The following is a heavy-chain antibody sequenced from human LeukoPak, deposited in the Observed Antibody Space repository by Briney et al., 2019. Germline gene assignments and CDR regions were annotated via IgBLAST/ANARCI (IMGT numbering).Heavy chain of an antibody. Sequence: GGSLRLSCVASGFTFSIYEMNWVRQAPGKGLEWLSYIGSSDSTTHYADSVKGRFTISRDNAKNSLYLQMNSLRAEDTAVYYCAKLESGYSFLLDYWGQGTLVTVSS. CDR3: AKLESGYSFLLDY. V-gene: IGHV3-48*03. CDR2: IGSSDSTT. J-gene: IGHJ4*02. D-gene: IGHD3-22*01. CDR1: GFTFSIYE.